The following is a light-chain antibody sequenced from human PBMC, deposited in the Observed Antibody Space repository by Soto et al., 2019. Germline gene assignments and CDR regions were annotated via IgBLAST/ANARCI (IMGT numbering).Light chain of an antibody. J-gene: IGLJ2*01. V-gene: IGLV1-40*01. CDR1: SSNIGAGYD. CDR3: LSFDSSLSVV. Sequence: QSVLTQPPSVSGAPGPRVTISCTWSSSNIGAGYDVHWYQQLPGRAPKLLIYGNTTRPSGVPDRFSGSKSGTSASLAITGLQAEDEADYYCLSFDSSLSVVFGGGTKLTVL. CDR2: GNT.